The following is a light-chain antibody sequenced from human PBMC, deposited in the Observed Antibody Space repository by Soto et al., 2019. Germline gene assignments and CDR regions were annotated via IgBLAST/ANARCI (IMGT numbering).Light chain of an antibody. CDR3: QQSYFTPRT. CDR2: AAS. V-gene: IGKV1-39*01. CDR1: QSINSY. J-gene: IGKJ1*01. Sequence: DIQMTQSPSSLSASVGDRVTITCRASQSINSYLNWYQQKPGKAPKLLIYAASSLQSGVPSRFSGSGSGADFTLTITSLQPEDFATYYCQQSYFTPRTFGQGTKVDIK.